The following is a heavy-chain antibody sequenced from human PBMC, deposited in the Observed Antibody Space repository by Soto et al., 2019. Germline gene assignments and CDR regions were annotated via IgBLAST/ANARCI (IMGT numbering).Heavy chain of an antibody. J-gene: IGHJ4*02. CDR1: GFTFSSYS. D-gene: IGHD2-8*01. Sequence: VGSLRLSCAASGFTFSSYSMNWVRQAPGKGLEWVSFISTSSSYIYYADSVKGRFTISRDNAKNSLYLQMNSLRAEDTAVYYCPRFLQGGVCIGCAFDYWGQGTLVTVSS. CDR3: PRFLQGGVCIGCAFDY. CDR2: ISTSSSYI. V-gene: IGHV3-21*01.